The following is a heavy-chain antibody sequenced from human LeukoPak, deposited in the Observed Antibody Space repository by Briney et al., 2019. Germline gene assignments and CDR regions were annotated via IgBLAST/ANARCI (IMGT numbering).Heavy chain of an antibody. CDR1: GFSFSTYA. CDR3: ARRWLGDPYGMDV. V-gene: IGHV3-23*01. CDR2: IGGVSESF. D-gene: IGHD3-10*01. Sequence: GGSLRLSCAASGFSFSTYAMSWVRQAPGKGLEWVSIIGGVSESFYYADSVKGRFTVSRDNSKDTLYLQINSLRDEDTAVYYCARRWLGDPYGMDVWGQGTTVSVSS. J-gene: IGHJ6*02.